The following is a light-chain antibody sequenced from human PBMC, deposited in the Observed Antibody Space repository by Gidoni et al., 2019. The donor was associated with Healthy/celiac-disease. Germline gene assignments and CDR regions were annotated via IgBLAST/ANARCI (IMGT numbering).Light chain of an antibody. Sequence: VLTQSPGTLSLSPGERATLSCRASQSVSSSYLAWYQQKPGQAPRLLIYGASSRATGIPDRFSGSGSGTDFTLTISRLEPEDFAVYYCQQSRYTFGQGTKLEIK. V-gene: IGKV3-20*01. J-gene: IGKJ2*01. CDR3: QQSRYT. CDR2: GAS. CDR1: QSVSSSY.